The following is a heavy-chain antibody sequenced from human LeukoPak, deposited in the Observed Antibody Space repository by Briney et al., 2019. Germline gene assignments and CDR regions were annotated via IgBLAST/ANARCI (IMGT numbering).Heavy chain of an antibody. D-gene: IGHD3-10*01. J-gene: IGHJ4*02. CDR3: ARDGDYYGSGSSYYFDY. CDR1: GFTFSSYS. V-gene: IGHV3-21*01. CDR2: ISSSSSYI. Sequence: GGSLRLSCAASGFTFSSYSMNWVRQAPGKGLEWVSSISSSSSYIYYADSVKGRFTISRDNAKNSLYLQMNSLRAEDTAVYYCARDGDYYGSGSSYYFDYWGQGTLVTVSS.